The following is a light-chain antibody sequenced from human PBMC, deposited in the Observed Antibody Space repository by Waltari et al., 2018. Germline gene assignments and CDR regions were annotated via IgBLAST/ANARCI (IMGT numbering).Light chain of an antibody. V-gene: IGKV3-15*01. Sequence: EIVLTQSPATLSVSPGERATLSCRASQSVSTKVAGYQQRPGQAPRLLIYAASSRATGDPARFGGRGSETDFTLTISGLQSEDFAVYYCQHYEGWPPWTFGQGTKV. CDR1: QSVSTK. CDR3: QHYEGWPPWT. CDR2: AAS. J-gene: IGKJ1*01.